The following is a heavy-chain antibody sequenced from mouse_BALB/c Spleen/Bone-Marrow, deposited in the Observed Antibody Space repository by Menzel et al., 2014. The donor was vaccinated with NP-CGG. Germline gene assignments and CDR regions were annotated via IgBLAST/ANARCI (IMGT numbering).Heavy chain of an antibody. CDR3: AKNYYYGYVAY. CDR1: GFDFSRYW. D-gene: IGHD1-2*01. CDR2: INPASSTI. J-gene: IGHJ3*01. Sequence: EVKVEESGGGLVQPGGSLKLSCAASGFDFSRYWMTWVRQAPGKGLEWIGEINPASSTINYTPSLKDKFIISRDNAKNTLYLQMSKVGSEDTALYYCAKNYYYGYVAYWGQGTLVTVSA. V-gene: IGHV4-1*02.